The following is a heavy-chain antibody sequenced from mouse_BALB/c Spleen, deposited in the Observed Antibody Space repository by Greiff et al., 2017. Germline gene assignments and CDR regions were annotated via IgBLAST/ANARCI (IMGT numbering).Heavy chain of an antibody. D-gene: IGHD1-1*01. J-gene: IGHJ4*01. CDR3: ARGFGSSYYYAMDY. Sequence: VQLQQSGPELVKPGASVRISCKASGYTFTSYYIHWVKQRPGQGLEWIGWIYPGNVNTKYNEKFKGKATLTADKSSSTAYMQLSSLTSEDSAVYFCARGFGSSYYYAMDYWGQGTSVTVSA. CDR1: GYTFTSYY. V-gene: IGHV1S56*01. CDR2: IYPGNVNT.